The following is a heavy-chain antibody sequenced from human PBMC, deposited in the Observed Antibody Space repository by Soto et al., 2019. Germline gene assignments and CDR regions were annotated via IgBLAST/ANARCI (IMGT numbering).Heavy chain of an antibody. CDR2: ISSSGSTI. Sequence: GGSLRLSCAASGFTFSDYYMSWIRQAPGKGLEWVSYISSSGSTIYYADSVKGRFTISRDNAKNSLYLQMNSLRAEDTAVYYCARDMKQQLVPWWFDPWGQGTLVTVSS. V-gene: IGHV3-11*01. D-gene: IGHD6-13*01. CDR1: GFTFSDYY. CDR3: ARDMKQQLVPWWFDP. J-gene: IGHJ5*02.